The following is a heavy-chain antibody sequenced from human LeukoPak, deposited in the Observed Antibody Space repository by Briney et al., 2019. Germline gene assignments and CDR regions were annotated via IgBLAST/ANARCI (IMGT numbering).Heavy chain of an antibody. CDR2: MYRSA. V-gene: IGHV4-38-2*01. CDR1: GYSISSGYY. J-gene: IGHJ4*02. D-gene: IGHD3-10*01. Sequence: PSETLSLTCAVSGYSISSGYYWGWTRQPPGKGLEWIGSMYRSAYYNPSLQTRVTISVDTSKNQFSLKLRSVTAADTAVYYCARVDYNSGTFDYWGQGTLVTVSS. CDR3: ARVDYNSGTFDY.